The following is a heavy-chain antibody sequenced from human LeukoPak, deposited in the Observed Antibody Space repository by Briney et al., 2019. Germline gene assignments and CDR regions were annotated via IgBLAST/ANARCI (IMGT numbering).Heavy chain of an antibody. V-gene: IGHV3-30*18. D-gene: IGHD3-16*01. CDR1: GFIFSSYG. Sequence: GGSLRLSCAASGFIFSSYGMHWVRQAPGKGLEWVAVISNDESNKFYVDSVKGRFTISRDNSKKTLYLQMNSLRAEDTAVYYCAKTGAAWGELGYWGQGTLVTVSS. J-gene: IGHJ4*02. CDR3: AKTGAAWGELGY. CDR2: ISNDESNK.